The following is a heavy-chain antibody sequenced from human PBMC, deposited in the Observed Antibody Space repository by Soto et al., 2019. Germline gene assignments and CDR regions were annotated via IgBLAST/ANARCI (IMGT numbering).Heavy chain of an antibody. CDR1: GYTFTRSG. Sequence: QVQLVQSGAEVKKPGASVKVSCKASGYTFTRSGISWVRQAPGQGPEWMGWISSYNGDTNYAQTFQGRVTMTTDTATSTAYMELRSLRSDDTAVYYCAREGVAHNYYYGMDVWGQGTPVTVS. D-gene: IGHD5-12*01. J-gene: IGHJ6*02. CDR2: ISSYNGDT. CDR3: AREGVAHNYYYGMDV. V-gene: IGHV1-18*01.